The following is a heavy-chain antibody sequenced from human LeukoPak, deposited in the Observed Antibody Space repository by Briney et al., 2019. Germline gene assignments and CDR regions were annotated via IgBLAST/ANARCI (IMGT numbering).Heavy chain of an antibody. J-gene: IGHJ4*02. V-gene: IGHV3-30*18. CDR1: GFTFSSYG. CDR2: VSYDGINK. Sequence: GGSLRLSCAASGFTFSSYGMHWVRQAPGKGLEWVAVVSYDGINKYYTDSVKGRFTISRDNSKNTLYLQMNSLRPEDTAIYYCAKDRSTVGYTYGLDYWGQGTLVTVSS. CDR3: AKDRSTVGYTYGLDY. D-gene: IGHD5-18*01.